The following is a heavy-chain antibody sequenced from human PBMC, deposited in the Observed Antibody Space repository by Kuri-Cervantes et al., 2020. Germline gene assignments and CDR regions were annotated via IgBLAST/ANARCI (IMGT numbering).Heavy chain of an antibody. J-gene: IGHJ4*02. CDR1: GFTLSNFW. Sequence: LSLTCAASGFTLSNFWMNWVRQAPGKGLEWVANIKQDGSEKYYVDSVKGRFTISRDSAKNSLYLQMDSLRVEDTAVYYCARGQGLGYWGQGTLVTVSS. CDR2: IKQDGSEK. CDR3: ARGQGLGY. D-gene: IGHD3/OR15-3a*01. V-gene: IGHV3-7*04.